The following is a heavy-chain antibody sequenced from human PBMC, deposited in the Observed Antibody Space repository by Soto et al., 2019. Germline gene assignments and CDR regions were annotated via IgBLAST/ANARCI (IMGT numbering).Heavy chain of an antibody. J-gene: IGHJ4*02. CDR1: GFTFSSYG. V-gene: IGHV3-30*18. D-gene: IGHD4-17*01. Sequence: PGGSLRLSCAASGFTFSSYGMHWVRQAPGKGLEWVAVISYDGSNKYYADSVKGRFTISRDNSKNTLYLQMNSLRAEDTAVYYCAKDLYGDYEGYWGQGTLVTVSS. CDR3: AKDLYGDYEGY. CDR2: ISYDGSNK.